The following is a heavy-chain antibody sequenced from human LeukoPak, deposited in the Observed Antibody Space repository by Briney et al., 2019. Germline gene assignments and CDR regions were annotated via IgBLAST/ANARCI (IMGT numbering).Heavy chain of an antibody. CDR3: ARGSRIAARPGDY. J-gene: IGHJ4*02. V-gene: IGHV1-2*06. CDR2: INPNSGGT. Sequence: ASVKVSCKASGYTFTGYYMHWVRQAPGQGFEWMGRINPNSGGTNYAQKFQGRVTMTRDTSISTAYMELSRLRSDDTAVYYCARGSRIAARPGDYWGQGTLVTVSS. D-gene: IGHD6-6*01. CDR1: GYTFTGYY.